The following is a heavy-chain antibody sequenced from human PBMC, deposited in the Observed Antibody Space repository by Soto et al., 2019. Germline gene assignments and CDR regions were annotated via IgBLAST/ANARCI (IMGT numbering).Heavy chain of an antibody. D-gene: IGHD4-17*01. Sequence: QIHLVQSGGEVKKPGASVKVSCKTSGYTFTTYGISWVRQAPGQGLGWMGWITAFNDNTNYAQNLQGRVPMTTDTSTNTAYLELRSLTSDDTAVYYCARSDKGDYVPPLDNWGQGTLVTVSS. CDR3: ARSDKGDYVPPLDN. CDR2: ITAFNDNT. J-gene: IGHJ4*02. V-gene: IGHV1-18*01. CDR1: GYTFTTYG.